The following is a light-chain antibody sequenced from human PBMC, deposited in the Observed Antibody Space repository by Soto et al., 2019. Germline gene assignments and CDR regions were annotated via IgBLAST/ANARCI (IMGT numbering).Light chain of an antibody. CDR2: DAS. V-gene: IGKV3-11*01. CDR3: QQRSNWPPVT. J-gene: IGKJ4*01. Sequence: EIVLTQSPATPSLSPGERATLSCRTSQSVSSYLAWYQQKPGQAPRLLIYDASNRATGIPARFSGSGSGTDFTLTISNLEPEDFAVYYCQQRSNWPPVTFGGGTKVEFK. CDR1: QSVSSY.